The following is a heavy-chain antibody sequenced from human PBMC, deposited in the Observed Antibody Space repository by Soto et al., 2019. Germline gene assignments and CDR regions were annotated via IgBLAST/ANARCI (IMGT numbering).Heavy chain of an antibody. V-gene: IGHV1-69*01. J-gene: IGHJ3*02. D-gene: IGHD3-22*01. CDR3: ARGDRNRGLVIVVVNDAFDI. CDR2: IIPIFGTA. CDR1: GGTFSSYA. Sequence: QVQLVQSGAEVKKPGSSVKVSCKASGGTFSSYAISWVRQAPGQGLEWMGGIIPIFGTANYAQKFQGRVTITADESTSAEYMELRRVRSEGTGVYYCARGDRNRGLVIVVVNDAFDIWGQGTMVTVSS.